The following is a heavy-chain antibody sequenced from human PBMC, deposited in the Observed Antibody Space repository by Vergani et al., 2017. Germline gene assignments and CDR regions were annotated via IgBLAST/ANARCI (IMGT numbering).Heavy chain of an antibody. CDR2: IYHSGST. V-gene: IGHV4-38-2*01. D-gene: IGHD5-12*01. CDR1: GYSIRNGYY. CDR3: TRQPQEGASGPPSVPT. J-gene: IGHJ4*02. Sequence: QVQLQESGPGLVEPSETLSLTFAVSGYSIRNGYYWGWIRQPPGKGLEWIGSIYHSGSTHYNPSLKSRVTISVDTSKNDFSLKVTSVTAADTAVYYCTRQPQEGASGPPSVPTWGQGISVIVSS.